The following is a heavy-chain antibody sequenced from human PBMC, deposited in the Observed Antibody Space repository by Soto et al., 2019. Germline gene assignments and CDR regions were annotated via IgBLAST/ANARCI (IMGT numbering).Heavy chain of an antibody. CDR1: GYSFTNYW. D-gene: IGHD1-26*01. CDR2: IHPGDSDS. Sequence: PGESLKISCKASGYSFTNYWIGWVRQMPGKGLEWMAIIHPGDSDSTYSPSFQGQVTISADKSISTAYLQWSSLKASDTAMYYCARGRSNSRYDAFDIWGQGTMVTVSS. J-gene: IGHJ3*02. CDR3: ARGRSNSRYDAFDI. V-gene: IGHV5-51*01.